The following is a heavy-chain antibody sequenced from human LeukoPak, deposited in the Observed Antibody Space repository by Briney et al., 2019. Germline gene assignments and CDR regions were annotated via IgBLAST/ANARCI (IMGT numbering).Heavy chain of an antibody. Sequence: ASVKVSCKASGYTFTSYDINWVRQATGQGLEWMGWMNPNSGNTGYAQKFQGRVTITRNTSISTAYMELSSLRSEDTAVYYCARHRLHRLYYDSSGYYHDAFDIWGQGTMVTVSS. J-gene: IGHJ3*02. CDR2: MNPNSGNT. D-gene: IGHD3-22*01. CDR1: GYTFTSYD. CDR3: ARHRLHRLYYDSSGYYHDAFDI. V-gene: IGHV1-8*03.